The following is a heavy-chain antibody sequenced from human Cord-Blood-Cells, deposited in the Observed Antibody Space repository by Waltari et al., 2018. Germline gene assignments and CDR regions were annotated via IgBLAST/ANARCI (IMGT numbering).Heavy chain of an antibody. CDR1: GFTFSSYW. Sequence: EVQLVESGGGLVQPGGSLRLSCAASGFTFSSYWMSWVRPAPGKGLEWVANIKQDGSEKYYVDSVKGRFTISRDNAKNSLYLQMNSLRAEDTAVYYCARDTSSSGYDLFGYYYGMDVWGQGTTVTVSS. CDR2: IKQDGSEK. CDR3: ARDTSSSGYDLFGYYYGMDV. J-gene: IGHJ6*02. V-gene: IGHV3-7*01. D-gene: IGHD5-12*01.